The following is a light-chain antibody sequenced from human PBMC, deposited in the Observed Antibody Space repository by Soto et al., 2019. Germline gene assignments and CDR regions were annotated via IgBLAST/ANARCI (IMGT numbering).Light chain of an antibody. CDR2: GNS. J-gene: IGLJ1*01. CDR1: SSNIGAGYD. CDR3: QSYDSSLSGFYV. V-gene: IGLV1-40*01. Sequence: QSALTQPPSVSGAPGQRVTISCTGSSSNIGAGYDVHWYQQLPGTAPKLLIYGNSNRPSGVPDRFSGSKSGTSASLAITGLQAEDEADYYCQSYDSSLSGFYVVGTGTKVTVL.